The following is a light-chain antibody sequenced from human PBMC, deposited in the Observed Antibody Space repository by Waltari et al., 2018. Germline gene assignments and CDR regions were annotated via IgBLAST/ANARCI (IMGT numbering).Light chain of an antibody. J-gene: IGKJ1*01. V-gene: IGKV3-20*01. CDR3: QQYGSSPGT. CDR2: GAS. Sequence: EIVFTQSPGTLPLSPGERATLSCRASQSVSSNNLAWYQHKPGQAPRLLIYGASSRPTGIPDRFSGSGSGTDFTLTISRLEPGDFAMYYCQQYGSSPGTFGQGTKVEIK. CDR1: QSVSSNN.